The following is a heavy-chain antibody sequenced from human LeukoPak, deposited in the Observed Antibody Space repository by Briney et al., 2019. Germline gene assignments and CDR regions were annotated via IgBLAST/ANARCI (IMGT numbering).Heavy chain of an antibody. V-gene: IGHV5-51*01. Sequence: GESLKISCKGSGYSFTSYWIGWVRQMPGKGLEWMGIIYPGDSDTRSSPSFQGQVTISAYKSISTAYLQWSSLKASDTATYYCARLEYCSGGSCYGNNWFDPWGQGTLVTVSS. CDR2: IYPGDSDT. CDR1: GYSFTSYW. CDR3: ARLEYCSGGSCYGNNWFDP. D-gene: IGHD2-15*01. J-gene: IGHJ5*02.